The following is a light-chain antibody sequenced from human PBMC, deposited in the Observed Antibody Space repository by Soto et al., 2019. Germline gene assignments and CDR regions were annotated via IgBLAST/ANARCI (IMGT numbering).Light chain of an antibody. V-gene: IGLV2-14*01. CDR2: EVS. CDR3: SSYTSSNSVV. CDR1: SSDIGDYNY. J-gene: IGLJ2*01. Sequence: QSVLTQPASVSGSPGQSITISCTGTSSDIGDYNYVSWYQHHPGKAPKLIIYEVSNRPSGVSNRFSGSKSGNTASLTISGLQAEDEADYYCSSYTSSNSVVFGGGTKLTVL.